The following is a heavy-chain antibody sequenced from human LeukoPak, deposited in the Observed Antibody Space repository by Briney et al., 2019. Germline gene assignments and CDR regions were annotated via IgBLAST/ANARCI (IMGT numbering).Heavy chain of an antibody. V-gene: IGHV3-21*01. D-gene: IGHD3-22*01. J-gene: IGHJ4*02. Sequence: GGSLRLPCAASGFTFSSYSMNWVRQAPGKGLEWVSSISSSSSYIYYADSVKGRFTISRDNAKNSLYLQMNSLRAEDTAVYYCAREGAGYYYDSSGHLDYWGQGTLVTVSS. CDR1: GFTFSSYS. CDR3: AREGAGYYYDSSGHLDY. CDR2: ISSSSSYI.